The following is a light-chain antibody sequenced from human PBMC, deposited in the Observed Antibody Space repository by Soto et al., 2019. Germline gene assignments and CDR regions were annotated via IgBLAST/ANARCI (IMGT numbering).Light chain of an antibody. CDR2: GNS. V-gene: IGLV1-40*01. CDR1: SSNIGAGFD. Sequence: QSVLTQPPSVSGAPGQSVTISCTGSSSNIGAGFDVHWYQQLPGTAPKLLIYGNSNRPSGVPDRFSGSRSGTSASLAITGIQAEDEADYYCQSYDSSLTGEKVFGSGTKLTVL. CDR3: QSYDSSLTGEKV. J-gene: IGLJ2*01.